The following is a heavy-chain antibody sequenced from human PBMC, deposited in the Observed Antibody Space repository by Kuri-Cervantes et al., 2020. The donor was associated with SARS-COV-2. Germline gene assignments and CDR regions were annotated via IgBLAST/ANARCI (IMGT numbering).Heavy chain of an antibody. Sequence: GGSLRLSCAASGYTFIYSHMSWIRQAPGKGLEWVSYISSDSSHTNNAESVKGRFTISKDNAKNSLYLQMNSLRAEDTAVYYCARDSEGSTAVRPGYFYGMDVWGQGTTVTVSS. V-gene: IGHV3-11*06. CDR3: ARDSEGSTAVRPGYFYGMDV. CDR1: GYTFIYSH. J-gene: IGHJ6*02. D-gene: IGHD6-6*01. CDR2: ISSDSSHT.